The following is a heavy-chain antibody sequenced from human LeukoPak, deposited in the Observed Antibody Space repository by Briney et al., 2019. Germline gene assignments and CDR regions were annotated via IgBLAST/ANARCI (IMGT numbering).Heavy chain of an antibody. D-gene: IGHD6-13*01. CDR1: GGSISSYY. J-gene: IGHJ4*02. CDR2: IYYSGST. V-gene: IGHV4-59*12. CDR3: ARDPPPGIAAAGTGY. Sequence: SETLSLTCTVSGGSISSYYWSWIRQPPGKGLEWIGYIYYSGSTNYNPSLKSRVTISVDTSKNQFSLKLSSVTAADTAVYYCARDPPPGIAAAGTGYWGQGTLVTVSS.